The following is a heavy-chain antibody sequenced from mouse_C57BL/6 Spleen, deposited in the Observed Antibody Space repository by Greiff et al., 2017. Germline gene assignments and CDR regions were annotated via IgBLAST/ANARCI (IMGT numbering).Heavy chain of an antibody. J-gene: IGHJ3*01. CDR3: AGSIYDGDQWFAY. CDR2: IYPRSGYT. V-gene: IGHV1-81*01. CDR1: GYTFTSYG. Sequence: QVQLQQSGAELARPGASVKLSCKASGYTFTSYGISWVKQRPGQGLEWIGEIYPRSGYTYYNEKFKGKATLTAVKSSSTAYMELPSLTSEYSAIYVCAGSIYDGDQWFAYWGQGTMVTVSA. D-gene: IGHD2-3*01.